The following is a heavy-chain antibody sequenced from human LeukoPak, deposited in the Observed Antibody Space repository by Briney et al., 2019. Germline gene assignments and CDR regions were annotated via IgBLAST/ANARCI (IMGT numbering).Heavy chain of an antibody. CDR3: ARACSSSWPQGYYYYYYGMDV. CDR2: ISSNGGST. D-gene: IGHD6-13*01. CDR1: GFTFSSYI. Sequence: PGGSLRLSCSASGFTFSSYIMHWVRQAPGKGLEYVSAISSNGGSTYYADSVKGRFTISRDNSKNTLYLQMSSLRAEDTAVYYCARACSSSWPQGYYYYYYGMDVWGQGTTVTVSS. V-gene: IGHV3-64D*06. J-gene: IGHJ6*02.